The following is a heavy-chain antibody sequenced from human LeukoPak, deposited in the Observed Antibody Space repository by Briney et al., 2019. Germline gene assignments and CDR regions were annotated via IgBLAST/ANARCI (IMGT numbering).Heavy chain of an antibody. CDR1: GGTSSSYT. V-gene: IGHV1-69*02. CDR3: ARGLTTVTTDAFDI. D-gene: IGHD4-11*01. J-gene: IGHJ3*02. Sequence: SVKVSCKASGGTSSSYTISWVRQAPGQGLEWMGRIIPILGIANYAQKFQGRVTITADKSTSTAYMELSSLRSEDTAVYYCARGLTTVTTDAFDIWGQGRMVTVSS. CDR2: IIPILGIA.